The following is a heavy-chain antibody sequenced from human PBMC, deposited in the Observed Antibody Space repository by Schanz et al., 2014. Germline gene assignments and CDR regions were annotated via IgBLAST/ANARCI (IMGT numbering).Heavy chain of an antibody. CDR3: ARGGFFESTSFDS. Sequence: QGQLVQSGAEVKKPGASVKVSCKASGYTFTSYDINWVRQAPGQGLEWMGKINPSSGTTRIAQNFQGRLTVTRDTSTSTVNMELSSLRSEDAAVYYCARGGFFESTSFDSWGQGTLVTVSS. D-gene: IGHD2-2*01. V-gene: IGHV1-46*03. CDR2: INPSSGTT. J-gene: IGHJ4*02. CDR1: GYTFTSYD.